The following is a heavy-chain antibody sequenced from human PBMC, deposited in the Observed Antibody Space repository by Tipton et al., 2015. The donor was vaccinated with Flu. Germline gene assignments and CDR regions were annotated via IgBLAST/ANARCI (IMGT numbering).Heavy chain of an antibody. D-gene: IGHD6-19*01. CDR1: GFSISRYG. V-gene: IGHV3-23*01. Sequence: SLRLSCAASGFSISRYGMSWVRQAPGKGLEWVSGFSGTGTRYFAGSVKGRFTISRDNYKNTLYLQINSVRAEDTAVYYCAKVIPELVAGLDYWGQGTLLTVSS. CDR2: FSGTGTR. CDR3: AKVIPELVAGLDY. J-gene: IGHJ4*02.